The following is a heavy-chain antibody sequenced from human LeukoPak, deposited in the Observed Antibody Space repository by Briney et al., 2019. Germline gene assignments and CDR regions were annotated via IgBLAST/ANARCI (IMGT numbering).Heavy chain of an antibody. J-gene: IGHJ6*03. CDR1: GLIFTDYY. D-gene: IGHD3-10*01. CDR2: INPDSGDT. CDR3: AGMVEKRAGRFYHYYMDV. V-gene: IGHV1-2*02. Sequence: ASVKVSYRSSGLIFTDYYKHWVPHAPGKGLEWMGWINPDSGDTNYTQKFQGRVTMTRAPSNHTAYMDLTSLRSDDTAVYYCAGMVEKRAGRFYHYYMDVWGKGTTVIVSS.